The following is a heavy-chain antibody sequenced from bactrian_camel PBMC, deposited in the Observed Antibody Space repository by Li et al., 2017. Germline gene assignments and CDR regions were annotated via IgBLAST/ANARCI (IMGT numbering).Heavy chain of an antibody. CDR1: GFTFSSYA. J-gene: IGHJ6*01. CDR3: VSRGEFTVGFGY. D-gene: IGHD4*01. Sequence: VESGGGLVQPGGSLRLSCAASGFTFSSYAMSWVRQAPGKGLEWVSAINSGGGSTYYPDSMKGRFTISRDNAKSTVYLQMNSLKSEDTALYYCVSRGEFTVGFGYWGQGTQVTVS. CDR2: INSGGGST. V-gene: IGHV3S40*01.